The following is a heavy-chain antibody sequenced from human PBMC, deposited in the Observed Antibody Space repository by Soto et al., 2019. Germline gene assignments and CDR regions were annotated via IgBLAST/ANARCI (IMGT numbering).Heavy chain of an antibody. V-gene: IGHV3-23*01. D-gene: IGHD3-9*01. J-gene: IGHJ3*02. CDR1: ELTSSSHS. Sequence: PGGSLRVSCAASELTSSSHSMSWVRQAPGKGRETAKGISGSGGSTYYADSVKGRFTISRDNSKSMLYLQMNILRAEDTAVYYCAKDRVRYFDWLPDAFDIWGQGTMVTVSS. CDR2: ISGSGGST. CDR3: AKDRVRYFDWLPDAFDI.